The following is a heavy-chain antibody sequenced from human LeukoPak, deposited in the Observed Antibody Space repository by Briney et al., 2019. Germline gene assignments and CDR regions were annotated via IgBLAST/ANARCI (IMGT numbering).Heavy chain of an antibody. V-gene: IGHV3-21*04. CDR1: GFTFSSYS. J-gene: IGHJ4*02. Sequence: GGSLRLSCTASGFTFSSYSMNWVRQAPGKGLEWVSSISTSSSYIYYADSVKGRFTISRDNARNSLYLQMNILRAEDTAVYYCAQPKVPSARRFDYWGQGTLVTVSS. CDR3: AQPKVPSARRFDY. D-gene: IGHD2-2*01. CDR2: ISTSSSYI.